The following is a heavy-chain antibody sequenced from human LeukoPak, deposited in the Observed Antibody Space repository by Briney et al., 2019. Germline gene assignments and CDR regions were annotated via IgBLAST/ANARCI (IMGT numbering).Heavy chain of an antibody. CDR1: GFTFSNYA. Sequence: GGSLRLSCSASGFTFSNYAMHWVRQAPGKGLEFVSGISSTGGSTNYPDSVKDRFSISRDNSKNSLYLQMTSLRADDTAVYYCVKDQHCSTISCATRTGFGPWGQGTSVTVSS. D-gene: IGHD2-2*01. V-gene: IGHV3-64D*06. J-gene: IGHJ5*02. CDR2: ISSTGGST. CDR3: VKDQHCSTISCATRTGFGP.